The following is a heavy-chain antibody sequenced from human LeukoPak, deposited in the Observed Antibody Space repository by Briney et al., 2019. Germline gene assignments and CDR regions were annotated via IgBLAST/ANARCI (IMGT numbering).Heavy chain of an antibody. D-gene: IGHD2-21*01. CDR2: INHSGST. CDR3: ARGAEHWPNTVVVSDIVFDY. CDR1: GGSFSGYY. V-gene: IGHV4-34*01. Sequence: PSETLSLTCAVYGGSFSGYYWSWIRQPPGKGLEWIGEINHSGSTNYNPSLKSRVTISVDTSKDQFSLKVSSVTAADTAVYYCARGAEHWPNTVVVSDIVFDYWGQGTLVTVSS. J-gene: IGHJ4*02.